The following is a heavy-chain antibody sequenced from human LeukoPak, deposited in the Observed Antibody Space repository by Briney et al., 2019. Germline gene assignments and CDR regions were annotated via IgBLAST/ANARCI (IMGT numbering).Heavy chain of an antibody. D-gene: IGHD2-8*01. CDR1: GFPFSDFS. CDR2: TNSGGTST. Sequence: PGGSLRLSCATSGFPFSDFSMNWVRQAPGKGLEWISTTNSGGTSTYYAESVKGRFTISRDNSKNTLYLQMSSLRVEETAVYYCAKQSYARSLGEGGPGTLVSVSS. V-gene: IGHV3-23*01. CDR3: AKQSYARSLGE. J-gene: IGHJ4*02.